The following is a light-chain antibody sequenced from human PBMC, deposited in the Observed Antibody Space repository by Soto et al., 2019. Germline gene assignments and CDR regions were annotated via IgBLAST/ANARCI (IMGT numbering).Light chain of an antibody. CDR2: DAS. CDR3: QEEDHFPRT. J-gene: IGKJ1*01. CDR1: QEISNY. Sequence: DIQMIQPPSSLSASVRDRVTITCQASQEISNYLNWYQQKPGKAPKLLIYDASNLERGVPSRFSGRGSGTDFTFAIRSLQSEEFATYHCQEEDHFPRTFGRGTKVVIK. V-gene: IGKV1-33*01.